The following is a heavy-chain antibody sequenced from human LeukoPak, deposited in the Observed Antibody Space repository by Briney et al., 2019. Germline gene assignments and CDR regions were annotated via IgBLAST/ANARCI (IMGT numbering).Heavy chain of an antibody. J-gene: IGHJ4*02. CDR3: ARGGGDYVSRYFDY. CDR2: LYYTGST. D-gene: IGHD4-17*01. Sequence: SETLSLTCTVSGGSVSDYYWSWIRQSPGKGLEWIGYLYYTGSTSYNPSLKSRVTISVDTSKNQFSLKLSSVTAADTAVYYCARGGGDYVSRYFDYWGQGTLVTVSS. CDR1: GGSVSDYY. V-gene: IGHV4-59*02.